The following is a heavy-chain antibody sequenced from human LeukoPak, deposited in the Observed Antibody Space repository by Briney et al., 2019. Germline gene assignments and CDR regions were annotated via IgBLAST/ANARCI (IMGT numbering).Heavy chain of an antibody. J-gene: IGHJ5*02. Sequence: ASVKVSCKASGYTFTNYYMHWVRQAPGQGLEWMGIINPFGGSTNYAQKFQGGVTMTRETSTSTVYMELSSLRSEDTAVYYCARGNLYDSSGGYSYSNWIDTWGQGTLVTVSS. CDR1: GYTFTNYY. CDR2: INPFGGST. V-gene: IGHV1-46*01. D-gene: IGHD3-22*01. CDR3: ARGNLYDSSGGYSYSNWIDT.